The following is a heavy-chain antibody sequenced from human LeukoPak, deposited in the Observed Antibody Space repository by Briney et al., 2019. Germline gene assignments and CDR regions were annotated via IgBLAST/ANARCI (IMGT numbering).Heavy chain of an antibody. Sequence: TGGSLRLSCAASGFTYSSYAMSWVRQAPGKGLEWVSGSGSGGGTYYADSVKGRFTISRDNSKNTLYLQINSLRAEDTAVYYCARVEMGTPRGAFDIWGQGTMDTVSS. D-gene: IGHD5-24*01. J-gene: IGHJ3*02. CDR1: GFTYSSYA. CDR3: ARVEMGTPRGAFDI. CDR2: SGSGGGT. V-gene: IGHV3-23*01.